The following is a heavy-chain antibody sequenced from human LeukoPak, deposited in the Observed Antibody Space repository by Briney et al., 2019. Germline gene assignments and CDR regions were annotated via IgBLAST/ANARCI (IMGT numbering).Heavy chain of an antibody. Sequence: ASPKVSSTASEYSFPDYYLHWGPQAPGQRLEGMGWINPNSVATNHAEKFQGRFTMDRDKSINTVYMEMSSLRSDDTAVYYCARPIGYSNTPEGYWGQGTLVTVSS. J-gene: IGHJ4*02. CDR2: INPNSVAT. V-gene: IGHV1-2*02. CDR3: ARPIGYSNTPEGY. CDR1: EYSFPDYY. D-gene: IGHD6-13*01.